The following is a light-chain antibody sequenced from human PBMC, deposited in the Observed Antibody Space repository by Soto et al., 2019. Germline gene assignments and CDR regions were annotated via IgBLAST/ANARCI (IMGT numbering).Light chain of an antibody. CDR3: QLLGSSPRYS. CDR1: QSVSSTY. V-gene: IGKV3-20*01. Sequence: EIVLTQSPGTLSLSPGERATLSCRASQSVSSTYLAWYQQKPGQAPRLLIYGASSRATGIPDRFSGSGPGADFSLTINRVEPDYVAVYYCQLLGSSPRYSFGQGTELEIK. CDR2: GAS. J-gene: IGKJ2*01.